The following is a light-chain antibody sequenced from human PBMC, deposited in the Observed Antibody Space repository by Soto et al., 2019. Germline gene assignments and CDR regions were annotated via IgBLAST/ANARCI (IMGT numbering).Light chain of an antibody. CDR3: QQANSFPPG. CDR2: GAS. CDR1: QDISSW. J-gene: IGKJ3*01. Sequence: DIQMTQFPSSVSASVGDRVTITCRASQDISSWSAWYQQKPGKAPKLLIFGASNLQSGVPSRFSGSGSGTDFTLTISSLQPEDFATYYCQQANSFPPGFGPGTKVDIK. V-gene: IGKV1-12*01.